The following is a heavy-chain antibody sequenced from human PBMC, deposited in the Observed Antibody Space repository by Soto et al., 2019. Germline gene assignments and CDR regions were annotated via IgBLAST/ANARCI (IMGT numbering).Heavy chain of an antibody. D-gene: IGHD3-3*02. CDR1: GFTFSSYS. CDR3: AREHFRYNTSPHAFDI. CDR2: ISSSSSYI. Sequence: PGGSLRLSCAASGFTFSSYSMNWVRQAPGKGLEWVSSISSSSSYIYYADSVKGRFTISRDNAKNSLYLQMNSLRAEDTAVYYCAREHFRYNTSPHAFDIWGQGTMVTVSS. V-gene: IGHV3-21*01. J-gene: IGHJ3*02.